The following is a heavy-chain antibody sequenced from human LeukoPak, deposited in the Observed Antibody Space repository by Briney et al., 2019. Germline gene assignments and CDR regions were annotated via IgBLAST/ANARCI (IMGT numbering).Heavy chain of an antibody. D-gene: IGHD6-19*01. CDR2: INTDGTVT. V-gene: IGHV3-74*01. CDR3: ATKQWLAPPPDA. CDR1: GFTLSKYW. Sequence: RPGGSLRLSCAASGFTLSKYWVLWVRQAPGKGLESVSRINTDGTVTTYADSVKGRFTVSRDNADNTMFLQMNSVSDEDTAVYYCATKQWLAPPPDAWGQGTPVTVSS. J-gene: IGHJ5*02.